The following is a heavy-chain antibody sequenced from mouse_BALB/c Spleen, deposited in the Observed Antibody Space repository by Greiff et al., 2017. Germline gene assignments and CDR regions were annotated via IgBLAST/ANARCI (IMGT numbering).Heavy chain of an antibody. CDR1: GFSLTSYG. J-gene: IGHJ3*01. CDR3: ARAPSVVIIGSFSLAY. Sequence: VQVVESGPGLVAPSQSLSITCTVSGFSLTSYGVHWVRQPPGKGLEWLGVIWAGGSTNYNSALMSRLSISKDNSKSQVFLKMNSLQTDDTAMYYCARAPSVVIIGSFSLAYWGQGTLVTVSA. D-gene: IGHD2-12*01. V-gene: IGHV2-9*02. CDR2: IWAGGST.